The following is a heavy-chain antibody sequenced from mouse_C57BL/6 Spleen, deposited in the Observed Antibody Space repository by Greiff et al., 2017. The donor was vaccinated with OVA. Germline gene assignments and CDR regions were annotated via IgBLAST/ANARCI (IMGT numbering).Heavy chain of an antibody. Sequence: VHLVESGAELVKPGASVKISCKASGYAFSSYWMHWVKQRPGKGLEWLGQIYPGDGDTNYNGKFTGKATLTADKSSSTAYMQLSSLTSEDSAVYFCARNYGSSPLDYWGQGTTLTVSS. CDR2: IYPGDGDT. CDR1: GYAFSSYW. D-gene: IGHD1-1*01. CDR3: ARNYGSSPLDY. J-gene: IGHJ2*01. V-gene: IGHV1-80*01.